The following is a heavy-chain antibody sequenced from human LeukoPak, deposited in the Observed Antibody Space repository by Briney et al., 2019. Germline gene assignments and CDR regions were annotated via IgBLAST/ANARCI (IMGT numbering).Heavy chain of an antibody. V-gene: IGHV1-69*04. D-gene: IGHD5-12*01. CDR3: AGSGYQGNNWFDP. Sequence: SVKVSCKASGGTFSSYAISWVRQAPGQGLEWMGRIIPILGIANYAQKFQGRVTITADKSTSTAYMELSSLRSEDTAVYYCAGSGYQGNNWFDPWGQGTLVTVSS. CDR2: IIPILGIA. CDR1: GGTFSSYA. J-gene: IGHJ5*02.